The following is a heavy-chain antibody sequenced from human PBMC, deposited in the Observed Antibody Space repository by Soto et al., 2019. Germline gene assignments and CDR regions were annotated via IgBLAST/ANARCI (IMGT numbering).Heavy chain of an antibody. Sequence: GESLKISCAASGFTFSSYGMHWVRQAPGKGLEWVAVISYDGSNKYYADSVKGRFTISRDNSKNTLYLQMNSLRAEDTAVYYCAIPPGYSSGRYMNAFDIWGQGTMVTFSS. J-gene: IGHJ3*02. V-gene: IGHV3-30*03. CDR1: GFTFSSYG. CDR2: ISYDGSNK. CDR3: AIPPGYSSGRYMNAFDI. D-gene: IGHD6-19*01.